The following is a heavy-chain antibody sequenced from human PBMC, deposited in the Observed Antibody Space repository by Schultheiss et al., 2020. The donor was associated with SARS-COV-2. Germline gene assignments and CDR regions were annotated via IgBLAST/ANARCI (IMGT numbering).Heavy chain of an antibody. CDR2: INPNSGGT. V-gene: IGHV1-2*02. CDR3: ATTTVVTPRNWYFDL. Sequence: GESLKISCKASGGTFSSYAISWVRQAPGQGLEWMGWINPNSGGTNYAQKFQGRVTMTRDTSISTAYMELSRLRSDDTAVYYCATTTVVTPRNWYFDLWGRGTLVTVSS. D-gene: IGHD4-23*01. CDR1: GGTFSSYA. J-gene: IGHJ2*01.